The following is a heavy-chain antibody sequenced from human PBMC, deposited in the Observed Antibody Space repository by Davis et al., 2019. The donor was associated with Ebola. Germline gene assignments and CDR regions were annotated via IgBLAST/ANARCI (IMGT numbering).Heavy chain of an antibody. Sequence: SETLSLTCTVSGGSISSSSYYWGWIRQPPGKGLEWIGEINHSGSTNYNPSLKSRVTISVDTSKNQFSLKLSSVTAADTAVYYCARGPLYYYYYGMDVWGQGTTVTVSS. CDR3: ARGPLYYYYYGMDV. CDR2: INHSGST. J-gene: IGHJ6*02. V-gene: IGHV4-39*07. CDR1: GGSISSSSYY.